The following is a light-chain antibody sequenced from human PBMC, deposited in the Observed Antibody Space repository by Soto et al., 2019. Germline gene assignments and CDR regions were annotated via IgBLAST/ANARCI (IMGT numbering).Light chain of an antibody. J-gene: IGKJ5*01. CDR3: QQRSSWPIT. CDR2: GAS. CDR1: QSVSIL. Sequence: IVMTQSPATLSVSPGERATLSCRASQSVSILLAWYQQKPGQAPRLLMYGASSRATGIPDRFRGSGSGTDFTLTISRLEPEDFAVYYCQQRSSWPITFGQGTRLEIK. V-gene: IGKV3-11*01.